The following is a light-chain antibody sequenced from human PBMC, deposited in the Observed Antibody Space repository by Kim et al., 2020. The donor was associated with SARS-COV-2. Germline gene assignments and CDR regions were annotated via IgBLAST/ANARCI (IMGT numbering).Light chain of an antibody. V-gene: IGLV1-36*01. CDR1: SSNIGNNA. Sequence: QRVSISCSGSSSNIGNNAVNWYQQLPGKAPKLLIYYDDLLPSGVSDRFSGSKSGTSASLAISGLQSEDEADYYCAAWDDSLNGVVFGGGTQLTVL. CDR3: AAWDDSLNGVV. J-gene: IGLJ2*01. CDR2: YDD.